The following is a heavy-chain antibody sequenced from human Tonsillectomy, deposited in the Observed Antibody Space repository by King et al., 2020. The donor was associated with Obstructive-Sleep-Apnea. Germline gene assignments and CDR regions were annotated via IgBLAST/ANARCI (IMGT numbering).Heavy chain of an antibody. D-gene: IGHD3-22*01. Sequence: VQLVESGAEVKKPGDSVKVSCKASGYTLTGYYLHWVRQAPGQGLEWMGWINPNPNSGVTNYAQKFQGRVTMTRDTSIRTAYMELTSLRSDDTAVYYCARLPGFWIVVVDDYWGQGTLVTVSS. CDR3: ARLPGFWIVVVDDY. CDR2: INPNPNSGVT. J-gene: IGHJ4*02. V-gene: IGHV1-2*02. CDR1: GYTLTGYY.